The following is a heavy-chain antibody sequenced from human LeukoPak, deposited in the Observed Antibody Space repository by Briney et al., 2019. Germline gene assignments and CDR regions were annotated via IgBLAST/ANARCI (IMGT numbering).Heavy chain of an antibody. CDR1: GYSISSGYY. D-gene: IGHD5-18*01. J-gene: IGHJ3*02. Sequence: SETLPLTCAVSGYSISSGYYWGWIRQPPGKGLEWIGSIYHSGSTYYNPSLKSRVTISVDTSKNQFSLKLSSVTAAGTAVYYCARVYSYDAFDIWGQGTMVTVSS. CDR3: ARVYSYDAFDI. V-gene: IGHV4-38-2*01. CDR2: IYHSGST.